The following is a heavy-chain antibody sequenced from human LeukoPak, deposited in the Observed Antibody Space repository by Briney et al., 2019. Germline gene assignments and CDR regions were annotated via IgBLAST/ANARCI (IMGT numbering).Heavy chain of an antibody. CDR3: ARQGPRRRYCSGGSCRLFNWFDP. D-gene: IGHD2-15*01. V-gene: IGHV4-38-2*01. Sequence: SETLSLTCAVSGYSISSGYYWGWIRQPPGKGLEWIESIYHSGSTYYNPSLKSRVTISVDTSKNQFSLKLSSVTAADTAVYYCARQGPRRRYCSGGSCRLFNWFDPWGQGTLVTVSS. J-gene: IGHJ5*02. CDR1: GYSISSGYY. CDR2: IYHSGST.